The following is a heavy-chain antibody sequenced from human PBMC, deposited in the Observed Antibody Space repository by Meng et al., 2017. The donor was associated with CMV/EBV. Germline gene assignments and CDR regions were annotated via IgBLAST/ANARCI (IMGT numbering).Heavy chain of an antibody. D-gene: IGHD2-2*01. CDR3: ARGPRAPALGRG. V-gene: IGHV1-8*01. Sequence: ASVKVSCKASGYTFTSYDINWVRQATGQGLEWMGWMNPNSGNTGYAQKFQGRVTTTRNTSISTAYMELSSLRSEDTAVYYCARGPRAPALGRGWGQGTLVTVSS. CDR2: MNPNSGNT. CDR1: GYTFTSYD. J-gene: IGHJ4*02.